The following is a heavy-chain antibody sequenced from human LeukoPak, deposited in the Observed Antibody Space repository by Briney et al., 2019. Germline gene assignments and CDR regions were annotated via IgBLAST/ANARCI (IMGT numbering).Heavy chain of an antibody. CDR3: ARGNQLLVSHFDY. CDR2: IYYSGST. Sequence: SETLSLTCTVSGGSISSSSYYWGWIRQPPGKGLEWTGSIYYSGSTNYNPSLKSRVTISVDKSKNQFSLKLSSVTAADTAVYYCARGNQLLVSHFDYWGQGTLVTVSS. J-gene: IGHJ4*02. V-gene: IGHV4-39*07. D-gene: IGHD2-2*01. CDR1: GGSISSSSYY.